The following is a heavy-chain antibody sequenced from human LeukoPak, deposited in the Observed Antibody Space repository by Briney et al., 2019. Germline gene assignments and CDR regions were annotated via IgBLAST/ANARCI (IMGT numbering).Heavy chain of an antibody. CDR1: GFTFSSYW. CDR2: INSDGSST. V-gene: IGHV3-74*01. CDR3: ARESFNYGDLFDY. Sequence: GGSLRLSCAASGFTFSSYWMHWVRQAPGKGLVWVSRINSDGSSTSYADSVKGRFTISRDNAKNTLYLQMNSLRAEDTAVYYCARESFNYGDLFDYWGQGTLVTVSS. D-gene: IGHD4-17*01. J-gene: IGHJ4*02.